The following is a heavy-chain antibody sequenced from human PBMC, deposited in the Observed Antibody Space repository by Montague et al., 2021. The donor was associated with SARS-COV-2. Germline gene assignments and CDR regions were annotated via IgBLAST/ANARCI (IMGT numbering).Heavy chain of an antibody. J-gene: IGHJ3*02. CDR1: GDSFNSPKYY. Sequence: SETLSLTCTVSGDSFNSPKYYCAWIRQPPGKGLEWIGSSYYSGTTYDNPSLRSQVTISVDTSKTQFSLKMNSVTAADTAVYYCARGSYGSGSYHAFDIWSRGTVSPSLQ. CDR3: ARGSYGSGSYHAFDI. CDR2: SYYSGTT. V-gene: IGHV4-39*01. D-gene: IGHD3-10*01.